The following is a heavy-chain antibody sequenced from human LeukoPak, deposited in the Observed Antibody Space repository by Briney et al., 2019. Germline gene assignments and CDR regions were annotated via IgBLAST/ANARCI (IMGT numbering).Heavy chain of an antibody. J-gene: IGHJ5*02. D-gene: IGHD3-10*01. Sequence: ASVKVSCKASGYTFTSYAMHWVRQAPGQRLEWMGWINAGNGNTKYSQKLQGRVTITRDTSASTAYMELSSLRSEDTAVYYCAATYYGSGSYYNYNWFDPWGQGTLVTVSS. CDR1: GYTFTSYA. CDR3: AATYYGSGSYYNYNWFDP. V-gene: IGHV1-3*01. CDR2: INAGNGNT.